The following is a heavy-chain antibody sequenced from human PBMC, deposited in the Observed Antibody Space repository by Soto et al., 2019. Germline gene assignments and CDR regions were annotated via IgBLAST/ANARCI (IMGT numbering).Heavy chain of an antibody. CDR2: ISTSSSYI. Sequence: GGSLRLSCAASGFTFTSYSMNWVRQAPGKGLEWVSSISTSSSYIYYADSVKGRFTISRDNAKNSLYLQMNSLRAEDTAVYYCAKLGGYSYNFDYWGQGTQVTVSS. J-gene: IGHJ4*02. CDR3: AKLGGYSYNFDY. CDR1: GFTFTSYS. D-gene: IGHD5-18*01. V-gene: IGHV3-21*01.